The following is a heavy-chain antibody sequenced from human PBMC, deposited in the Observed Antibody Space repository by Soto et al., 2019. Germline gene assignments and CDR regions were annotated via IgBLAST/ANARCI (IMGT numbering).Heavy chain of an antibody. Sequence: LSETLSLTCTVSGYSISSGSYWAWIRQPPGKGLEWIGYIYYSGSTYYNPSLKSRVTISVDTSKNQFSLKLSSVTAADTAVYYCARVTLRGYNWFDPWGQGTLVTVAS. CDR1: GYSISSGSY. J-gene: IGHJ5*02. V-gene: IGHV4-38-2*02. CDR3: ARVTLRGYNWFDP. D-gene: IGHD3-10*01. CDR2: IYYSGST.